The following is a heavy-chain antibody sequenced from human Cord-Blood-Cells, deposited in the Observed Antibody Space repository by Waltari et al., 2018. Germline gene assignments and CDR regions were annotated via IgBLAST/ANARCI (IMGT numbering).Heavy chain of an antibody. D-gene: IGHD2-2*01. CDR2: IYYSGST. J-gene: IGHJ4*02. V-gene: IGHV4-39*01. Sequence: QLQLQESGPGLVKPSATLSLTCTVSGGSISSSRYYWGWIRQPPGKGLEWIGSIYYSGSTYYNPSLKSRVTISVDTSKNQFSLKLSSVTAADTAVYYCGSAAAFLIDYWGQGTLVTVSS. CDR3: GSAAAFLIDY. CDR1: GGSISSSRYY.